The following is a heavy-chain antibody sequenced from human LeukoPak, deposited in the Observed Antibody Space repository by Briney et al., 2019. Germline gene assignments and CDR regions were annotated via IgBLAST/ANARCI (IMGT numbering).Heavy chain of an antibody. D-gene: IGHD2-15*01. CDR1: GFTFSSYA. Sequence: GGSLRLSCAASGFTFSSYAMSWVRQAPGKGLEWVSAISGSGGSTYYADSVKGRFTISADNSGNTLFLQMNSLRAEDTAVYYCATGAHYSGSWGQGTLVTVSS. CDR2: ISGSGGST. V-gene: IGHV3-23*01. J-gene: IGHJ5*02. CDR3: ATGAHYSGS.